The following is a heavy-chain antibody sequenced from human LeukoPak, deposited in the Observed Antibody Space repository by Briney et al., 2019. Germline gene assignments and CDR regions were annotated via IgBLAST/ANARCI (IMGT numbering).Heavy chain of an antibody. J-gene: IGHJ4*02. CDR2: INPNSGGT. CDR3: ASGHYYDSTGYGYYFDN. Sequence: ASVKVSCKASGYTFTSYHMHWVRQAPGQGLEWMGWINPNSGGTNYPQKFQGRVTMTRDTSISTAYMELSRLKSDDTAVYYCASGHYYDSTGYGYYFDNWGQGTLVTVSS. V-gene: IGHV1-2*02. D-gene: IGHD3-22*01. CDR1: GYTFTSYH.